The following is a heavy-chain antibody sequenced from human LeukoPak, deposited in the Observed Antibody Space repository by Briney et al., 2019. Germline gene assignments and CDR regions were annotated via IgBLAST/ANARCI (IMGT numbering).Heavy chain of an antibody. D-gene: IGHD6-19*01. CDR1: GYTFTGYY. J-gene: IGHJ4*02. V-gene: IGHV1-2*02. Sequence: ASVKVSCKASGYTFTGYYMHWVRQAPGQGLEWMGWINPNSGGTNYAQKFQGRVTMTRDTSISTAYMELSRLRSDDTAVYYCARNPRGGFFGSGWLPFDYWGQGTLVTVSS. CDR2: INPNSGGT. CDR3: ARNPRGGFFGSGWLPFDY.